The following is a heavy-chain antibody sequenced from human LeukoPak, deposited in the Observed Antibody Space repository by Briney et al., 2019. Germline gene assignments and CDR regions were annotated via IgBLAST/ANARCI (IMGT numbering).Heavy chain of an antibody. CDR1: GGSVSTYY. Sequence: PSETLSLTCTVSGGSVSTYYWSWLRQPPGEGLEWIGNIYYSGSTNYNPSLKSRVTISLDTSKNQFSLKLSSVTAADTAVYYCASAAGWLRFDFWGQGTLVTVSS. D-gene: IGHD6-19*01. V-gene: IGHV4-59*08. CDR3: ASAAGWLRFDF. J-gene: IGHJ4*02. CDR2: IYYSGST.